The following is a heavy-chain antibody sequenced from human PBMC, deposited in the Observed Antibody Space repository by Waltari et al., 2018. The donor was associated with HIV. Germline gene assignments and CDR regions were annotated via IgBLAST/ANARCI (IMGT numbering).Heavy chain of an antibody. V-gene: IGHV4-4*07. CDR3: ARGGDYYGSGSHHYYYYGMDV. D-gene: IGHD3-10*01. CDR1: GGSISSYY. J-gene: IGHJ6*02. CDR2: IYTSGST. Sequence: QVQLQESGPGLVKPSETLSLTCTVSGGSISSYYWSWIRQPAGKGLEWIGRIYTSGSTNYNPSRKSRVTMSVDTSKNQFSLKLSSVTAADTAVYYCARGGDYYGSGSHHYYYYGMDVWGQGTTVTVSS.